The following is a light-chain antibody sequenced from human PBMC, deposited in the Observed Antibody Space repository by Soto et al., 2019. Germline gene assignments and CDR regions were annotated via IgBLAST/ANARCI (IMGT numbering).Light chain of an antibody. CDR2: GTS. V-gene: IGKV3-20*01. CDR3: QQYGNSPKS. Sequence: EIVLTQSPGTLALSPGERATLSCRASQSVSTSFIAWYRQKPGQAPSLLIYGTSSRATGIPDRFSGSWSGTDFTLTISRLEPEDFAVYYCQQYGNSPKSFGQGTKVEI. J-gene: IGKJ1*01. CDR1: QSVSTSF.